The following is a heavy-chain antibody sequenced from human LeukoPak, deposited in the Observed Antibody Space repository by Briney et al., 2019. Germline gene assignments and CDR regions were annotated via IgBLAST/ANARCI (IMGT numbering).Heavy chain of an antibody. V-gene: IGHV1-46*01. CDR3: ARSNITMIVVVINPAYDY. CDR2: IKPSGGST. J-gene: IGHJ4*02. CDR1: GYTFTSYY. Sequence: ASVKVSCKASGYTFTSYYMHWVRQAPGQGLEWMGIIKPSGGSTSYAQKFQGRVTMTRDTSTSTVYMELSSLRSEDTAVYYCARSNITMIVVVINPAYDYWGQGTLVTVSS. D-gene: IGHD3-22*01.